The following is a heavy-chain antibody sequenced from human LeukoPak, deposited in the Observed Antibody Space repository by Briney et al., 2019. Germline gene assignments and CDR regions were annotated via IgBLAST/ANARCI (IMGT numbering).Heavy chain of an antibody. D-gene: IGHD6-13*01. J-gene: IGHJ4*02. CDR1: XXS. Sequence: XXSXXWXRQAPXKGREWVSSISSSSSYIYYADSVKGRFTISRDNAKNSLYLQMNSLRAEDTAVYYCARGYSPDYWGQGTLVTVSS. V-gene: IGHV3-21*01. CDR2: ISSSSSYI. CDR3: ARGYSPDY.